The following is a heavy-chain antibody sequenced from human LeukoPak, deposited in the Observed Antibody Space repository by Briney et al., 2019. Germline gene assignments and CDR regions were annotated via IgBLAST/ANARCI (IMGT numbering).Heavy chain of an antibody. Sequence: SETLSLTCAVSGGSISSSNWWSWVRQPPGKGLEWIGEIYHSGSTNYNPSLKSRVTISVDKSKNQFSLKLSSVTAADTAVYYCARRYCGGDCYDPYFDHWGQGTLVTVSS. J-gene: IGHJ4*02. D-gene: IGHD2-21*02. CDR1: GGSISSSNW. CDR2: IYHSGST. CDR3: ARRYCGGDCYDPYFDH. V-gene: IGHV4-4*02.